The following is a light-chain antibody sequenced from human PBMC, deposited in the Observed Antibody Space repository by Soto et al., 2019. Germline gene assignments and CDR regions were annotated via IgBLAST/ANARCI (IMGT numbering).Light chain of an antibody. V-gene: IGLV1-44*01. CDR1: KSNIGSGA. Sequence: QSVLTQPPSASGTPGQRVTISCSGSKSNIGSGAVNWYQQLPGTAPKLLIYHNNQRPSGVPDRFSGSKSGTSASLAISGLQSEDETDYYCAAWDGSLNGWVFGGGTKLTVL. J-gene: IGLJ3*02. CDR2: HNN. CDR3: AAWDGSLNGWV.